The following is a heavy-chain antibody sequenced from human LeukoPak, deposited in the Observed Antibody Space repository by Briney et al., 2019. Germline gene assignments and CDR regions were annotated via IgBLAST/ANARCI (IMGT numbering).Heavy chain of an antibody. V-gene: IGHV3-23*01. D-gene: IGHD2-2*01. CDR2: VSGGGGST. CDR3: AKDRRYCSSTSCYGDFDY. J-gene: IGHJ4*02. CDR1: GFTFSSYE. Sequence: PGGSLRLSCAASGFTFSSYEMNWVRQAPGKGLEWVSGVSGGGGSTYYADSVKGRFTISRDNSKNTLYLQMDSLRAEDTAVYYCAKDRRYCSSTSCYGDFDYWGQGTLATVSS.